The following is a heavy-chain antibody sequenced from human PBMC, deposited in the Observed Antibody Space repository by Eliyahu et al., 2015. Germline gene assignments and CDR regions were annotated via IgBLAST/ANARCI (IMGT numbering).Heavy chain of an antibody. CDR2: INPNSGGT. Sequence: QVQLVXSGAEXKKPGASVKVSCKAXGXTXTGXXMHWVRQAPGQGLEWMGWINPNSGGTNYAQKFQGRVTMTRDTSISTAYMELSRLRSDDTAVYYCARGSVLMVYALDYWGQGTLVTVSS. D-gene: IGHD2-8*01. J-gene: IGHJ4*02. CDR3: ARGSVLMVYALDY. V-gene: IGHV1-2*02. CDR1: GXTXTGXX.